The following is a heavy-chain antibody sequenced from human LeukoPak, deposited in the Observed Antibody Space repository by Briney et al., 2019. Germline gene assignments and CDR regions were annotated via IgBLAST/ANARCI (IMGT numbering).Heavy chain of an antibody. CDR2: IYSGGKT. D-gene: IGHD2-15*01. J-gene: IGHJ4*02. V-gene: IGHV3-53*01. CDR1: GFTVSGTY. CDR3: ASRHCSGGSCYFAGADAFDY. Sequence: GGSLRLSCAASGFTVSGTYMSWVRQAPGEGLEWVSVIYSGGKTYYADSVKGRFTISRDNSKNTLYIQMNSLRAEDTAVYYCASRHCSGGSCYFAGADAFDYWGQGTLVTVSS.